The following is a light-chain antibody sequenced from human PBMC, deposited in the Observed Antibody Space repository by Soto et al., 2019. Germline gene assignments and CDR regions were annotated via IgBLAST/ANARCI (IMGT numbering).Light chain of an antibody. V-gene: IGKV1-17*01. J-gene: IGKJ2*01. CDR2: AAS. CDR3: LQHNSYPHT. Sequence: DIQMTQSPSSLSASVGDRVTITCRASQGIRYDLGWYQQKPGNAPKRLIYAASSLQSAVQSRFSGRGSGTDFTLTISSHQPQDFATYYCLQHNSYPHTVGQGTNLEIK. CDR1: QGIRYD.